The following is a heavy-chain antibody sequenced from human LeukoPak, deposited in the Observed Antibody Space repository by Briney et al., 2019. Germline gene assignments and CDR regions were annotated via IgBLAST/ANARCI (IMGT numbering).Heavy chain of an antibody. J-gene: IGHJ4*02. CDR1: GGSISSGGYY. CDR2: IYYSGST. Sequence: SETLSLTCTVSGGSISSGGYYWSWIRQHPGKGLEWIGYIYYSGSTYYNPSLKGRVTISVDTSKNQFFLKLSSVTAADTAVYYCARGDGIAAPTTYDYWGQGTLVTVSS. V-gene: IGHV4-31*03. D-gene: IGHD6-6*01. CDR3: ARGDGIAAPTTYDY.